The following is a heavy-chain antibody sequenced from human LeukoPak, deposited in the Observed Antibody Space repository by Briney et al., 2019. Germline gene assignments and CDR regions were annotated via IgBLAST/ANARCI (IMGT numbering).Heavy chain of an antibody. J-gene: IGHJ4*02. D-gene: IGHD6-19*01. CDR2: MSGSGGNT. Sequence: GGSLRLSCAASGFALSSHWMTWVRQAPGKGLEWVSAMSGSGGNTYYADSVKGRLTISRDNFKNTLYLQMNSLRAEDTAVYYCAKGSGYSSGWYTFDYWGQGTLVTVSS. CDR1: GFALSSHW. CDR3: AKGSGYSSGWYTFDY. V-gene: IGHV3-23*01.